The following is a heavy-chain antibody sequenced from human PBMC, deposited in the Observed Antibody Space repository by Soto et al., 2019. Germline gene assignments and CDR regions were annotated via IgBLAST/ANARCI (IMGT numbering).Heavy chain of an antibody. V-gene: IGHV1-2*04. CDR1: GYTFTGYY. J-gene: IGHJ6*02. D-gene: IGHD6-25*01. CDR2: INPNSGGT. CDR3: ARERSEVEMATNLDYYYGMDV. Sequence: ASVKVSCKASGYTFTGYYMHWVRQAPGQGLEWMGWINPNSGGTNYAQKFQGWVTMTRDTSISTAYMELSRLRSDDTAVYYCARERSEVEMATNLDYYYGMDVWGQGTTVTVSS.